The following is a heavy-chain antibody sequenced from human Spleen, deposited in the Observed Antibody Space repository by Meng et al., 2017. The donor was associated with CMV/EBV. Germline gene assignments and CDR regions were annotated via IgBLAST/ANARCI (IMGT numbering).Heavy chain of an antibody. V-gene: IGHV1-69*13. J-gene: IGHJ4*02. CDR3: AGRGDCGGDCFHSYFPY. CDR2: IIPIFGSP. CDR1: GATFSTSV. Sequence: SVKVSLKSSGATFSTSVFTWVRQAPGQGLEWMGGIIPIFGSPDYAQRFQDRVTITAEESTSTAYMELSSLRAEDTAVYYCAGRGDCGGDCFHSYFPYWGQGTLVTVSS. D-gene: IGHD2-21*01.